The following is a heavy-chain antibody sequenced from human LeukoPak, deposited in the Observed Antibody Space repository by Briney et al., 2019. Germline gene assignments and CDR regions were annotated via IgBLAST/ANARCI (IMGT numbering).Heavy chain of an antibody. V-gene: IGHV4-30-4*01. D-gene: IGHD3-10*01. J-gene: IGHJ4*02. Sequence: PSETLSLTCTVSGGSISSGGYYWSWIRQPPGKGLEWIGYIYYSGSTYYNPSLKSRVTISVDTSKNQFSLKLSSVTAADTAVYYCARGPRVGGLLWFGEFPCYFDYWGQGTLVTVSS. CDR3: ARGPRVGGLLWFGEFPCYFDY. CDR1: GGSISSGGYY. CDR2: IYYSGST.